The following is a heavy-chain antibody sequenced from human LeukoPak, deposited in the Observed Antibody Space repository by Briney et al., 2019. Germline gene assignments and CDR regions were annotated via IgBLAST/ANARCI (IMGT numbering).Heavy chain of an antibody. CDR3: VKGRCSGSSCYGGDY. CDR1: GFTFSSYA. J-gene: IGHJ4*02. V-gene: IGHV3-64D*06. CDR2: ITSNGGST. D-gene: IGHD2-2*01. Sequence: PGGSLRLSCSASGFTFSSYAMNWVRQAPGKGLEYVSAITSNGGSTYYADSVKRRFTISRDNSKNTLYLQMSSLRAEDTAVYYCVKGRCSGSSCYGGDYWGQGTLVTVSS.